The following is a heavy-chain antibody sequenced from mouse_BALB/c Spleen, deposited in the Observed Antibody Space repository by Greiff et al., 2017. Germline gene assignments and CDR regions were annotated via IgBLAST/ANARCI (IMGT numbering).Heavy chain of an antibody. J-gene: IGHJ2*01. V-gene: IGHV3-5*02. CDR3: AREGDYYGSSYGSFDY. D-gene: IGHD1-1*01. CDR1: GISITTGNYR. CDR2: IYYSGTI. Sequence: EVQLQESGPGLVKPSQTVSLTCTVTGISITTGNYRWSWIRQFPGNKLEWIGYIYYSGTITYNPSLTSRTTITRDTSKNQFFLEMNSLTAEDTATYYCAREGDYYGSSYGSFDYWGQGTTLTVSS.